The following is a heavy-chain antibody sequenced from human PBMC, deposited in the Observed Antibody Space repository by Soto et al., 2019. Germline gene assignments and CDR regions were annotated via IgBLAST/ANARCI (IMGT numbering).Heavy chain of an antibody. Sequence: QVPLVQSGAEVKKPGPSVKVSCKASGYTFTDCYVHWVRQAPGQGLEWMGWINPKSGGTNIAQRFKGRVNMTRDMSISTVYMEMNRLKSDDTAVYYCVRDGLVSSARYYFDYWGQGTLVTVSS. J-gene: IGHJ4*02. V-gene: IGHV1-2*02. D-gene: IGHD6-13*01. CDR2: INPKSGGT. CDR1: GYTFTDCY. CDR3: VRDGLVSSARYYFDY.